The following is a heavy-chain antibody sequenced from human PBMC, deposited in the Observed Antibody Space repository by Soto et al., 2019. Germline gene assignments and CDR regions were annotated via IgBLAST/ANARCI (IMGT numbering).Heavy chain of an antibody. J-gene: IGHJ5*02. V-gene: IGHV1-18*01. CDR1: GYTFTSYG. D-gene: IGHD1-1*01. Sequence: ASVKVSCKASGYTFTSYGISWVRQAPGQGLEWVGWISGYDGNTDYAHKFRGRVTLTTDTSTDTAYMDLRSLTSDDTAVYYCARHNSQWPNWFDPWGHGTPVTVS. CDR3: ARHNSQWPNWFDP. CDR2: ISGYDGNT.